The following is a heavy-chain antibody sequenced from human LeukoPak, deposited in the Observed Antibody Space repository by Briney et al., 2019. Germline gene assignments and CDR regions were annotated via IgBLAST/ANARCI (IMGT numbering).Heavy chain of an antibody. Sequence: ASVKVSCKASGYTFTGYSIHWVRQAPGQGLEWMGWINPNSGGTDYAQKLQGRATMTRDTSISTAYMELKWLGSDDTAVYYCARGGYCSGTNCFVLAAEFDYWGQGTLVTVSS. CDR3: ARGGYCSGTNCFVLAAEFDY. CDR2: INPNSGGT. J-gene: IGHJ4*02. CDR1: GYTFTGYS. V-gene: IGHV1-2*02. D-gene: IGHD2-2*01.